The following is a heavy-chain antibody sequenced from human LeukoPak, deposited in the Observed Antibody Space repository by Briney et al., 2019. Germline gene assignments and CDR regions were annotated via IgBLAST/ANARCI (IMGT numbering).Heavy chain of an antibody. CDR3: ASGRITIFGVVDY. Sequence: SETLSLTCTVSGGSLSSYYWSWIRQPPGKGLEWIGYIYYSGSTNYHPSLKSRVTISVDTSKNQFSLKLSSVTAADPAVYYCASGRITIFGVVDYWGQGTLVTVSS. CDR2: IYYSGST. J-gene: IGHJ4*02. CDR1: GGSLSSYY. V-gene: IGHV4-59*01. D-gene: IGHD3-3*01.